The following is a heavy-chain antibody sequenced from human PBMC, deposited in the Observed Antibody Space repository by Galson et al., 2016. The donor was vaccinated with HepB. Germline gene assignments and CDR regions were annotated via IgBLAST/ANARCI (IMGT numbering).Heavy chain of an antibody. CDR1: GFTFTTYE. J-gene: IGHJ4*02. Sequence: SLRLSCAASGFTFTTYEMTWVRQAPGKGLEWISYISSYGSTIYYADSEKGRFTISRDNAENSLYLQMNSLRAEDTAVYYCARVRWLEPLDYWGQGTLVTVSS. D-gene: IGHD6-19*01. V-gene: IGHV3-48*03. CDR3: ARVRWLEPLDY. CDR2: ISSYGSTI.